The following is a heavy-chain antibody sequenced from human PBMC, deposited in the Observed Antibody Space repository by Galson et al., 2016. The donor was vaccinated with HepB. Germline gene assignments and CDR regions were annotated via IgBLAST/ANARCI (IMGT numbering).Heavy chain of an antibody. J-gene: IGHJ4*02. D-gene: IGHD2-8*02. V-gene: IGHV3-53*01. CDR1: GLIISTNY. CDR3: AKEQRGSIAGGAY. Sequence: SLRLSCAVSGLIISTNYMSWVRQAPGSGLEWVSVIYGGGSTFYADSVKGRFTISRDNSKNTVYLQMNSLAAADTAVYYCAKEQRGSIAGGAYWGQGEVVTVSS. CDR2: IYGGGST.